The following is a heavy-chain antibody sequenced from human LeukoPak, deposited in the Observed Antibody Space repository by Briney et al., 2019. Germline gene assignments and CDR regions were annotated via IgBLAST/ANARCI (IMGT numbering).Heavy chain of an antibody. CDR3: ARGHYGLDV. J-gene: IGHJ6*02. Sequence: GGSLRLSCAASGFTFSDHYMSWLRQAPGKGLEWVSYITNSGTYTNYPDSVRGRFTISRDNAKSSLYLQMNSLRPADTAIYYCARGHYGLDVWGQGTTVTVSS. V-gene: IGHV3-11*05. CDR1: GFTFSDHY. CDR2: ITNSGTYT.